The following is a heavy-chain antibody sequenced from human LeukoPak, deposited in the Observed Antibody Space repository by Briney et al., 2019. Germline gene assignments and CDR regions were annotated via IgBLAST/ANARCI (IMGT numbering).Heavy chain of an antibody. CDR3: ASVGTGDSIYYYYYGMDV. CDR1: GFTFSSYS. J-gene: IGHJ6*02. CDR2: ISSSSSYI. Sequence: GGSLRLSCAASGFTFSSYSMNWVRQAPGKGLEWVSSISSSSSYIYYADSVKGRFTISRDNAKNSLYPQMNSLRAEDTAVYYCASVGTGDSIYYYYYGMDVWGQGTTVTVSS. D-gene: IGHD2-21*02. V-gene: IGHV3-21*01.